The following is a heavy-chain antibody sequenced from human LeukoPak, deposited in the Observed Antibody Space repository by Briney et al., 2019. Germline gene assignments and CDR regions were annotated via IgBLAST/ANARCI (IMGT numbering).Heavy chain of an antibody. Sequence: SETLSLTCTVSGGSISDSSYYWSWIRQHPGKGLEWIGYIYYSGSTYYNPSLKSRVTISVDTSKNQFSLKLSSVTAADTAVYYCARAEGYYDSSGYYPYFDYWGQGTLVTVSS. D-gene: IGHD3-22*01. CDR1: GGSISDSSYY. V-gene: IGHV4-31*03. CDR3: ARAEGYYDSSGYYPYFDY. CDR2: IYYSGST. J-gene: IGHJ4*02.